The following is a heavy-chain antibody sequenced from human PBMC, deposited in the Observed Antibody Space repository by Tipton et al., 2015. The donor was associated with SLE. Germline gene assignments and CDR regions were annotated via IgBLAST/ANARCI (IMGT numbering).Heavy chain of an antibody. CDR1: GYSISSGYY. CDR2: IYHSGST. CDR3: ARGSGSSSAHYYYYYMDV. D-gene: IGHD6-6*01. Sequence: TLSLTCAVSGYSISSGYYWGWIRQPPGKWLEWIGSIYHSGSTNYNPSLKSRVTISVDTPKNQFSLKLSSVTAADTAVYYCARGSGSSSAHYYYYYMDVWGKGTTVTVSS. J-gene: IGHJ6*03. V-gene: IGHV4-38-2*01.